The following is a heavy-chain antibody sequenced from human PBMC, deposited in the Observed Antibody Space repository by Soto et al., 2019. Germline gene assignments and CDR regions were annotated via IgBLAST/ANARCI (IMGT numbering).Heavy chain of an antibody. CDR1: GASVTGFY. CDR2: VFHSGSS. J-gene: IGHJ4*02. V-gene: IGHV4-59*02. Sequence: PSETLSLTCTVSGASVTGFYWSWIRQPPGKGLEWIGYVFHSGSSNYNPSLKSRVTISVDTSKSQISLRLTSVTAADTAVYYCARAPGLGVARIDYWGQGTLVTVSS. CDR3: ARAPGLGVARIDY. D-gene: IGHD6-19*01.